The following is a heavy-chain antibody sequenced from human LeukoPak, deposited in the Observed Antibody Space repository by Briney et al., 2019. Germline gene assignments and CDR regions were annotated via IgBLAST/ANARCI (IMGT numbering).Heavy chain of an antibody. CDR2: VSANGVST. CDR1: GFTFGNYP. V-gene: IGHV3-23*01. D-gene: IGHD4-17*01. CDR3: AKVAYGVTTPGGFDY. J-gene: IGHJ4*02. Sequence: GGSLRLSCAASGFTFGNYPFSWVRQAPGKGLEWVSVVSANGVSTLYANSVKGRFTISRDNFVNTLYLQMNSLRAEDTAVYYCAKVAYGVTTPGGFDYWGQGTLVTVSS.